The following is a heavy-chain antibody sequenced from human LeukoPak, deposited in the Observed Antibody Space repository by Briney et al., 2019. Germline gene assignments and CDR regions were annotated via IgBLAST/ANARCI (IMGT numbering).Heavy chain of an antibody. CDR3: AEQLVP. D-gene: IGHD6-13*01. J-gene: IGHJ5*02. CDR1: GITLSSLC. CDR2: IRYDGSNK. V-gene: IGHV3-30*02. Sequence: GSLRLSCSAAGITLSSLCNPWVRQAPGKGLEWVAFIRYDGSNKYYADSVKGRFTISRDNSKNTLYLQMNSLRAEDTAVYYCAEQLVPWGQGTLVTVSS.